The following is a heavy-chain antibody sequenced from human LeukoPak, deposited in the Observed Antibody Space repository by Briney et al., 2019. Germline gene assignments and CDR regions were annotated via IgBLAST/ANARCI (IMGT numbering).Heavy chain of an antibody. D-gene: IGHD2-2*01. CDR2: INHSGST. Sequence: SETLSLTCAVYGGSFSGYYWSWIRQPPGKGLEWIGEINHSGSTNYKPSLKSRVTISVDTSKNQFSLKLSSVTAADTAVYYCARGHCSSTSCYHPWGEWFYPWGQGTLVTVSS. CDR3: ARGHCSSTSCYHPWGEWFYP. J-gene: IGHJ5*02. CDR1: GGSFSGYY. V-gene: IGHV4-34*01.